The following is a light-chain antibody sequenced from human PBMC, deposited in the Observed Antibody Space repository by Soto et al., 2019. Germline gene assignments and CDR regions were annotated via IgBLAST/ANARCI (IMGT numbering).Light chain of an antibody. CDR1: QSISTSY. CDR3: QQFGSSRFT. J-gene: IGKJ3*01. Sequence: EIVLTQSPGTLSLSPGERATLSCRASQSISTSYLAWYQQKPGQAPRLLIYGASRRVTGIPDRFSGSGSGTDFTLTISRLEPEDFAVYYCQQFGSSRFTFGPGTIVDIK. CDR2: GAS. V-gene: IGKV3-20*01.